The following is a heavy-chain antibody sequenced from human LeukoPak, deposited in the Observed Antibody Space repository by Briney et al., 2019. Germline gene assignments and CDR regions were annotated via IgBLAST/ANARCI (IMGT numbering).Heavy chain of an antibody. CDR3: ARRRLGEFFDY. D-gene: IGHD3-16*01. CDR1: GVSISSSNSY. CDR2: IYYSGNT. Sequence: SETLSLTCTVSGVSISSSNSYWGWIRQPPGKGLEWIGSIYYSGNTYYNASLKSQVSISIDTSKNQFSLKLTSVTAADTAVYYCARRRLGEFFDYWGQGTLVTVSS. V-gene: IGHV4-39*01. J-gene: IGHJ4*02.